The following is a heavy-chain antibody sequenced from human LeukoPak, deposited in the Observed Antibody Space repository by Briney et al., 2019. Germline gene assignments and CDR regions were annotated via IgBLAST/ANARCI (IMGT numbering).Heavy chain of an antibody. J-gene: IGHJ4*02. D-gene: IGHD2-21*01. CDR3: ARAPSGGDFDY. Sequence: ASQTLSLTCTVSGGSISSGDYYWSWIRQPPGKDLEWIGYIYYSGSTYYNPSLKSRVTISVDTSKNQFSLKLSSVTAADTAVYYCARAPSGGDFDYWGQGTLVTVSS. CDR1: GGSISSGDYY. V-gene: IGHV4-30-4*01. CDR2: IYYSGST.